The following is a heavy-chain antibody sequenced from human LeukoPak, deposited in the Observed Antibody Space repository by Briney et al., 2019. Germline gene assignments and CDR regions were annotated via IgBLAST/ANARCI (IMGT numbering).Heavy chain of an antibody. CDR2: IIPIFGTA. J-gene: IGHJ4*02. CDR1: GGTFSSYA. CDR3: AREEIGGDSIGHYYFDY. V-gene: IGHV1-69*13. Sequence: SVKVSCKASGGTFSSYAISWVRQAPGQGLEWMGGIIPIFGTANYAQKFQGRVTITADESTSTAYMELSSLRSEDTAVYYCAREEIGGDSIGHYYFDYWGQGTLVTVSS. D-gene: IGHD2-21*02.